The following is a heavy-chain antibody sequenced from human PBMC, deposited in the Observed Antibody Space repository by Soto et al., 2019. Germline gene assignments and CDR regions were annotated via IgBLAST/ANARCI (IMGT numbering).Heavy chain of an antibody. CDR1: GFTFSSYA. V-gene: IGHV3-23*01. J-gene: IGHJ4*02. CDR2: ISGSGGST. D-gene: IGHD6-6*01. Sequence: EVQLLESGGGLVQPGGSLRLSCAASGFTFSSYAMSWVRQAPGKGLEWVSAISGSGGSTYYADSVKGRFTISRDNSKNPLYLQMNSLRAEDTAVYYCARGSSSSRGGGIDYWGQGTLVTVSS. CDR3: ARGSSSSRGGGIDY.